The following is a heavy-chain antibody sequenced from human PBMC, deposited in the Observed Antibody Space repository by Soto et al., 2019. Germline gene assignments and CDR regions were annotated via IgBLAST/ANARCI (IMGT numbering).Heavy chain of an antibody. J-gene: IGHJ4*02. CDR3: ARGATVTQYDY. CDR2: GSYSGTT. V-gene: IGHV4-61*01. Sequence: SETLSLTCTVSGVSVSSGSFYWAWIRQPPGKGLEWIGFGSYSGTTNYKPSLKSRVTISVDTSRSQISLKVSSLTAADTAVYYCARGATVTQYDYWGQGTLVTVSS. CDR1: GVSVSSGSFY. D-gene: IGHD4-17*01.